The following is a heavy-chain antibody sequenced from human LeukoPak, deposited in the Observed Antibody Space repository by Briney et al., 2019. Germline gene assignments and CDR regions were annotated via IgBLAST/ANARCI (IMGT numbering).Heavy chain of an antibody. CDR3: ARDWNYEN. Sequence: PSETLSLTCTVSGYSISSGYYWGWIRQPPGKGLEWIGSIYHSGSTYYNPSLKSRVTISVDTSKNQFSLKLSSVTAADTAVYYCARDWNYENWGQGTLVTVSS. D-gene: IGHD1-7*01. CDR1: GYSISSGYY. V-gene: IGHV4-38-2*02. J-gene: IGHJ4*02. CDR2: IYHSGST.